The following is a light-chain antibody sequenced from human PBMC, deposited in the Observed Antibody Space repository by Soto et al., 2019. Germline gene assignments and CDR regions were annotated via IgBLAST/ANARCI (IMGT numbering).Light chain of an antibody. Sequence: DLQMTHSPATLSGSLGDRVTITCRASQTISSWLAWYQQKKGKAPKLLIYKASTLKSGVPSRFSGSGSGTEFNLTISSLQTDDFATYYCQHYNSYSEAFGQGTKVDIK. J-gene: IGKJ1*01. CDR2: KAS. V-gene: IGKV1-5*03. CDR3: QHYNSYSEA. CDR1: QTISSW.